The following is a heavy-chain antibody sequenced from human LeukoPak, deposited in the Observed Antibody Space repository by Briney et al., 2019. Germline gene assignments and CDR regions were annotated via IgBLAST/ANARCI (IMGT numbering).Heavy chain of an antibody. J-gene: IGHJ6*03. Sequence: GGSLRLSCAASGFTFSSYAMHWVRQAPGKGLEWVAVISYDGSNKYYRDSVKGRFTISRDNSKNTLYLQLNSLRSEDTAVYSCARDTSIVDPTGYMDVWGKGTTVTVSS. CDR2: ISYDGSNK. D-gene: IGHD6-6*01. CDR1: GFTFSSYA. V-gene: IGHV3-30*04. CDR3: ARDTSIVDPTGYMDV.